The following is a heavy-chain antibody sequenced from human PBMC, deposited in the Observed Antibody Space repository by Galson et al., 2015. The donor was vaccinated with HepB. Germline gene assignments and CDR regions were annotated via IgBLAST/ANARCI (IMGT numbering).Heavy chain of an antibody. CDR1: GYSFTSYW. D-gene: IGHD2-15*01. CDR3: ARLPSVVAATRIVDY. V-gene: IGHV5-51*03. J-gene: IGHJ4*02. CDR2: IYPGDSDT. Sequence: QSGAEVKKPGESLKISCKGSGYSFTSYWIGWVRQMPGKGLEWMGIIYPGDSDTRYSPSFQGQVTISADKSISTAYLQWSSLKASDTAIYYCARLPSVVAATRIVDYWGQGALVTVSS.